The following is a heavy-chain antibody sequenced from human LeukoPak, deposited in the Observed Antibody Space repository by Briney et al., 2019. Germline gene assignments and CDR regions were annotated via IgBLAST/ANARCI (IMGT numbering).Heavy chain of an antibody. J-gene: IGHJ4*02. V-gene: IGHV4-59*11. Sequence: PSETLSLTCTVSGVSIGSHYWSWLRHSPGKGLEWIGCVYNSGTTVYNPSLTGRVTISVDTSKNQYSLNLRSVTAADAAVYYCARDAYWGQGILVTVSS. CDR2: VYNSGTT. CDR3: ARDAY. CDR1: GVSIGSHY.